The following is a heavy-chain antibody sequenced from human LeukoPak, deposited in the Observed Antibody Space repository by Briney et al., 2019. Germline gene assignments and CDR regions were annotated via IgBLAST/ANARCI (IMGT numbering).Heavy chain of an antibody. CDR1: GFTFSIYT. Sequence: GGFLRLSCVASGFTFSIYTMSWVRQAPGKGLEWVSSITSSSSSMYSADSVKGRLTISRDNAKNSLYLQMNSLGAEDTAVYYCARDLAWGGYWGQGTLVTVSS. D-gene: IGHD7-27*01. CDR3: ARDLAWGGY. V-gene: IGHV3-21*01. J-gene: IGHJ4*02. CDR2: ITSSSSSM.